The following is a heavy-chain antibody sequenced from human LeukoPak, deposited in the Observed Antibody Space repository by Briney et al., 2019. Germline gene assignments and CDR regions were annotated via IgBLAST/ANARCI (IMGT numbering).Heavy chain of an antibody. CDR2: INHSGST. D-gene: IGHD6-13*01. J-gene: IGHJ5*02. CDR3: ARHRIAAADRWFNWFDP. Sequence: SETLSLTCAVYGGSFSGYYWSWIRQPPGKGLEWIGEINHSGSTNYNPSLKSRVTISVDTSKNQFSLKLSSVTAADTAVYYCARHRIAAADRWFNWFDPWGQGTLVTVSS. CDR1: GGSFSGYY. V-gene: IGHV4-34*01.